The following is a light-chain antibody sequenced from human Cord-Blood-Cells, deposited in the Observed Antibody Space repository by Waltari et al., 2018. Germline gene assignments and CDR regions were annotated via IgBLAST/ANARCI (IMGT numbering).Light chain of an antibody. J-gene: IGKJ5*01. CDR3: QQYYSTPPA. Sequence: DIVMTQSPDSLAVSLGGRATINCKSSQSVLYRSNNKNYSAWYQQKPGQPPKLLIYWASTRESGVPDRFSGSGSGTDFTLTISSLQAEDVAVYYCQQYYSTPPAFGQGTRLEIK. V-gene: IGKV4-1*01. CDR1: QSVLYRSNNKNY. CDR2: WAS.